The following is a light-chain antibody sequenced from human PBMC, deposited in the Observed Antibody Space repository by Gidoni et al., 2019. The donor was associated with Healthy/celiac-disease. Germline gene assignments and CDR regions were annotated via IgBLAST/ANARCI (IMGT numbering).Light chain of an antibody. J-gene: IGKJ3*01. CDR1: QSVSSY. Sequence: ELVLLQSQATLSLSPGDRATLPCRASQSVSSYLAWYQQKPGQAPRHLIYDASTRATGMSGSFSGSGAGTDFTRTISSLEPEDFAVYYCQQRSNWPTFGPGTKVDIK. V-gene: IGKV3-11*01. CDR3: QQRSNWPT. CDR2: DAS.